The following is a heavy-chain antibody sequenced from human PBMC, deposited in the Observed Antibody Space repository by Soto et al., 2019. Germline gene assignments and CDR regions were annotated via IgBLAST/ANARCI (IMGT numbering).Heavy chain of an antibody. J-gene: IGHJ4*02. CDR3: ARRKDRADC. CDR2: ISSGATI. CDR1: GFTFSDYY. D-gene: IGHD2-15*01. V-gene: IGHV3-11*01. Sequence: QVQLVESGGGLVKPGGSLRLSCAASGFTFSDYYMSWIRQAPGKGLEWVSYISSGATIYYADSVKGRFTISRDNAEKSLYLQMNSLRAEDTAVYYCARRKDRADCWGQGTLVTVSS.